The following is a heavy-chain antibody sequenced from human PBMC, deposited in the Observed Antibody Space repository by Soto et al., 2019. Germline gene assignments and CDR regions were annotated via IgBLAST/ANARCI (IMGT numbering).Heavy chain of an antibody. Sequence: GGSLRLSCAASGFTFSSYDMHWVRQATGKGLEWVSAIGTAGDTYYPGSVKGRFTISRENAKNSLYLQMNSLRAGDTAVYYCARAPTVTTSYYMDVWGKGTTVTVSS. V-gene: IGHV3-13*01. CDR2: IGTAGDT. CDR3: ARAPTVTTSYYMDV. J-gene: IGHJ6*03. D-gene: IGHD4-4*01. CDR1: GFTFSSYD.